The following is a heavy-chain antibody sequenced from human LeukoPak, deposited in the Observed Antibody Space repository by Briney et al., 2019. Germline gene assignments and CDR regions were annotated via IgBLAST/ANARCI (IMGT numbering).Heavy chain of an antibody. CDR1: GFTFSSYS. J-gene: IGHJ4*02. Sequence: NPGGSLRLSCAASGFTFSSYSMNWVRQAPGKGGEWVSSISSSSSYIYYTDSVKGRFTISRDNAKNSLYLQMNSLRAEDTAVYYCARGAGFDYDSSGYVNWGQGTLVTVSS. V-gene: IGHV3-21*01. D-gene: IGHD3-22*01. CDR2: ISSSSSYI. CDR3: ARGAGFDYDSSGYVN.